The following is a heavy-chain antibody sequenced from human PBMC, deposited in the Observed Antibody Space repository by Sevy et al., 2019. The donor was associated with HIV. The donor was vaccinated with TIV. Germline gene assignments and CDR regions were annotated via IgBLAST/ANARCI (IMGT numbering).Heavy chain of an antibody. CDR2: ISAYNGNT. V-gene: IGHV1-18*01. J-gene: IGHJ6*02. CDR3: ARDRNNYDSSGYPKGIDV. D-gene: IGHD3-22*01. CDR1: GYTFTSYG. Sequence: ASVKVSCKASGYTFTSYGITWVRQAPGQGLEWMGWISAYNGNTNYAQNLQGRVTMTTDTSTSTAYMELRSLRSDDTAVYYCARDRNNYDSSGYPKGIDVWGQGTTVTVSS.